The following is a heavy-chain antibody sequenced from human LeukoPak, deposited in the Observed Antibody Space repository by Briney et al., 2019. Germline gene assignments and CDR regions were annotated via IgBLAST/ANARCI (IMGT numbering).Heavy chain of an antibody. J-gene: IGHJ4*02. D-gene: IGHD3-16*02. CDR3: AKNNPVWGSYRSLDY. Sequence: GGSLRLSCAASGFTFSSYGMHWVRQAPGKGLEWVAVISYDGSNKYYADSVKGRFTISSDNSKNTLYLQMNSLRAEDTAVYYCAKNNPVWGSYRSLDYWGQGTLVTVSS. V-gene: IGHV3-30*18. CDR1: GFTFSSYG. CDR2: ISYDGSNK.